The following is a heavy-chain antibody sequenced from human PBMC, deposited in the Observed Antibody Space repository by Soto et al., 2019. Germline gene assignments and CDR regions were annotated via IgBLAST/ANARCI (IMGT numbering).Heavy chain of an antibody. D-gene: IGHD3-9*01. V-gene: IGHV4-34*01. J-gene: IGHJ4*02. CDR3: ARGPSYYDILTGPPNPRLDY. Sequence: KPSETLSLTCAVYGGSFSGYYWSWIRQPPGKGLEWIGEINHSGSTNYNPSLKSRVTISVDTSKNQFSLKLSSVTAADTAVYYCARGPSYYDILTGPPNPRLDYWGQGTLVTSPQ. CDR1: GGSFSGYY. CDR2: INHSGST.